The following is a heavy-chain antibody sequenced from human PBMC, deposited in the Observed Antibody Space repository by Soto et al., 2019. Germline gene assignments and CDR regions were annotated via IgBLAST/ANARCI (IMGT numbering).Heavy chain of an antibody. CDR1: GFTFSSYW. V-gene: IGHV3-7*01. Sequence: EVQLVESGGGLVQPGGSLRLSCVDSGFTFSSYWMSWVRQAPVKGLEWVGNIKQDGSEENYVDSLKGRFTISRDNAKNSMYLQMNSLRAEETAVYYCARRAAAGRGWDVWGQGTTVVVSS. J-gene: IGHJ6*02. D-gene: IGHD6-13*01. CDR2: IKQDGSEE. CDR3: ARRAAAGRGWDV.